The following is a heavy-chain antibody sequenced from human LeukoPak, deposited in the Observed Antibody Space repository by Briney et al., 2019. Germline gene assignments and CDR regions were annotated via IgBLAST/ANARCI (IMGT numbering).Heavy chain of an antibody. Sequence: SETLSLTCAVYGGSFSGYYWSWIRQPPGKGLEWIGEINHSGSTNYNPSLKSRVTISVDTSKNQFSLKLSSVTAADTAVYYCARGYSSSWYWFDPWGQGTLVTVSS. CDR1: GGSFSGYY. D-gene: IGHD6-13*01. J-gene: IGHJ5*02. V-gene: IGHV4-34*01. CDR3: ARGYSSSWYWFDP. CDR2: INHSGST.